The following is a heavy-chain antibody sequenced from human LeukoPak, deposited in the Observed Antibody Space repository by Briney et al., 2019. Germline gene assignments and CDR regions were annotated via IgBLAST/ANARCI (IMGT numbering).Heavy chain of an antibody. CDR1: GGTFSSYA. Sequence: GASVKVSCKASGGTFSSYAISWVRQAPGQGLEWMGGIIPIFGTANYAQKFQGRVTITADESTSTAYMELSSLRSEDTAVYYCARGRYGSINYYYYYMDVWGKGTTVTISS. J-gene: IGHJ6*03. CDR2: IIPIFGTA. CDR3: ARGRYGSINYYYYYMDV. D-gene: IGHD3-10*01. V-gene: IGHV1-69*13.